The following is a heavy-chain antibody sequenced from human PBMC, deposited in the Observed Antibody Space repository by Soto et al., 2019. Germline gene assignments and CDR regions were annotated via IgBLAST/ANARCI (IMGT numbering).Heavy chain of an antibody. CDR2: ITPIFGTA. D-gene: IGHD6-19*01. CDR1: GGTFSSYA. CDR3: ARDFRDGYSSGWYFDY. V-gene: IGHV1-69*13. Sequence: SVKVSCKASGGTFSSYAISWVRQAPGQGLEWMGGITPIFGTANYAQKFQGRVTITADESTSTAYMELSSLRSEDTAVYYCARDFRDGYSSGWYFDYWGQGTLVTVSS. J-gene: IGHJ4*02.